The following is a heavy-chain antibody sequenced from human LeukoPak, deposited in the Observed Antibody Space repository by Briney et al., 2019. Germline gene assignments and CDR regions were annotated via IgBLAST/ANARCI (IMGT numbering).Heavy chain of an antibody. Sequence: GGSLRLSCAASGNYWMHRVRQAPGKGLVWVSHINSDGSWTSYADSVKGRFTISKDNAKNTVYLQMNSLRAEDTAVYYCVSFYETYWGRGTLVTVSS. CDR2: INSDGSWT. D-gene: IGHD2/OR15-2a*01. V-gene: IGHV3-74*01. CDR1: GNYW. J-gene: IGHJ4*02. CDR3: VSFYETY.